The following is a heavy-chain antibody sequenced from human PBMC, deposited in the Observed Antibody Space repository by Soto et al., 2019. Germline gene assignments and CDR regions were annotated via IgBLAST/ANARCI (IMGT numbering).Heavy chain of an antibody. CDR2: ISAYNGNK. CDR3: ARDRRVQGIYYDGMDV. J-gene: IGHJ6*02. V-gene: IGHV1-18*01. Sequence: QVQLVQSGAEVKKPGASVKVSCKASGYTFTSYGISWVRQAPGQGLELMGWISAYNGNKNYAQKLQGRVTMTTDTYTITAYMALRSLRSDDTAVYYCARDRRVQGIYYDGMDVWGQGPTVTVSS. CDR1: GYTFTSYG.